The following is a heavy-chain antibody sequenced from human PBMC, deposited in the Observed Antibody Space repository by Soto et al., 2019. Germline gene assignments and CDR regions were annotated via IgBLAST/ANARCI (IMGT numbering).Heavy chain of an antibody. CDR3: ARDKGRGQLGGNYYYALDV. J-gene: IGHJ6*02. CDR1: GDTFDTFA. D-gene: IGHD1-1*01. V-gene: IGHV1-69*12. Sequence: QVQLVQSGAEVLKPGSSVKLSCKTSGDTFDTFAISWVRQAPGQGLEWMGGIIPIFRTPDYTRKFQGRVRSTADVSTRTAYMELSSLRCEDTAVYYCARDKGRGQLGGNYYYALDVWGQGTTVTVSS. CDR2: IIPIFRTP.